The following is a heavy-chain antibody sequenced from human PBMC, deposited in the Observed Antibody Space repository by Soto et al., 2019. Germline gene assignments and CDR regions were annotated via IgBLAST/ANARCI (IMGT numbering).Heavy chain of an antibody. Sequence: ASVKVSCKASGYTFTSYDINWVRQATGQGLEWMGWMNPNSGNTGYAQKFQGRVTMTRNTSISTAYMGLSSLRSEDTAVYYCARGSSSGGIRRVDYWGQGTLVTVS. V-gene: IGHV1-8*01. J-gene: IGHJ4*02. D-gene: IGHD6-19*01. CDR1: GYTFTSYD. CDR3: ARGSSSGGIRRVDY. CDR2: MNPNSGNT.